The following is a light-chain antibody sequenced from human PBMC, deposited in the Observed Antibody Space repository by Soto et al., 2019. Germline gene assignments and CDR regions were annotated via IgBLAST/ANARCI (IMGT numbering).Light chain of an antibody. V-gene: IGKV3-15*01. J-gene: IGKJ1*01. CDR2: GAS. CDR3: QQYNNWPVWT. CDR1: RSVSSN. Sequence: EIVMTQSPATLSVSPGERATLSCRASRSVSSNLAWYQQKPGQAPRLLIYGASTRATGIPARFSGSGSGTEFTLTISSLQSEDFAVYYCQQYNNWPVWTFGQGTKVEIK.